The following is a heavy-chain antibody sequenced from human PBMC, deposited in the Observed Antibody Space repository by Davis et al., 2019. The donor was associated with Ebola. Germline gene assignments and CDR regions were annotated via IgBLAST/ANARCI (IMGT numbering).Heavy chain of an antibody. CDR2: IVGIGDST. J-gene: IGHJ4*02. Sequence: PGGSLRLSCAASGFTFSNYAMSWVRQAPGRGLEWVSGIVGIGDSTTSADSAKGRFTISRDNSKNTVFLQVNSLRAEDTAVYFCAKGLTARSAHMMEWGQGTLVTVSS. CDR3: AKGLTARSAHMME. D-gene: IGHD6-6*01. V-gene: IGHV3-23*01. CDR1: GFTFSNYA.